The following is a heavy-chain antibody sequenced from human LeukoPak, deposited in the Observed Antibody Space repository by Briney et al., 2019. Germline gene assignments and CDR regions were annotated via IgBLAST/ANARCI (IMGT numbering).Heavy chain of an antibody. CDR1: GLTLSRSW. J-gene: IGHJ4*02. CDR2: IKEDESEK. V-gene: IGHV3-7*03. Sequence: GGSLRLSCAGSGLTLSRSWMSWVRQAPGKGLQWVANIKEDESEKDYVDSVKGRFTISRDDAKNSLDLQMNSLRVEDTAVYYCAAYRGAHHKTFDYWGQGTLVTVSS. CDR3: AAYRGAHHKTFDY. D-gene: IGHD1-26*01.